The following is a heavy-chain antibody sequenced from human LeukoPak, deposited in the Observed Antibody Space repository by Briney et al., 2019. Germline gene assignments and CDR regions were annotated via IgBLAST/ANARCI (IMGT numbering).Heavy chain of an antibody. CDR3: ARDLFYDYVWGSHL. D-gene: IGHD3-16*02. Sequence: ASVKVSCKASGYTFTGYYMHWVRQAPGQGLEWMGWISAYNGNTNYAQKLQGRVTMTTDTSTSTAYMELRSLRSDDTAVYYCARDLFYDYVWGSHLWGQGTLVTVSS. CDR2: ISAYNGNT. V-gene: IGHV1-18*04. J-gene: IGHJ4*02. CDR1: GYTFTGYY.